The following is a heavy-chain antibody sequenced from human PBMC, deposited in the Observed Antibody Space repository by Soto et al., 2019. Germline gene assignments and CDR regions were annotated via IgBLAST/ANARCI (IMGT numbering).Heavy chain of an antibody. V-gene: IGHV3-48*02. CDR3: ARWYYYDSSGYYPPDY. CDR2: ISSSSSTI. CDR1: GFTFSSYS. D-gene: IGHD3-22*01. Sequence: PGGSLRLSCAASGFTFSSYSMNWVRQAPGKGLEWVSYISSSSSTIYYADSVKGRFTISRDNAKNSLYLQMNSLRDEDTAVYYCARWYYYDSSGYYPPDYWGQGTLVTVSS. J-gene: IGHJ4*02.